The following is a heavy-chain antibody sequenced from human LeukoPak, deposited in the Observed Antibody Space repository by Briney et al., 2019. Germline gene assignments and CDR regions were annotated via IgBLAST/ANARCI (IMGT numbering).Heavy chain of an antibody. V-gene: IGHV3-7*03. CDR2: IDRDGTTK. D-gene: IGHD2-15*01. CDR3: ARDGGYCEGITCPGDL. Sequence: GGSLRLSCAASGFTVGTYWMSWVRQAPGKGLEWVANIDRDGTTKFYLDSLKGRFTISRDNAKNSLYLQGNSLRVEDTAVYYCARDGGYCEGITCPGDLWGQGALVAVSS. CDR1: GFTVGTYW. J-gene: IGHJ5*02.